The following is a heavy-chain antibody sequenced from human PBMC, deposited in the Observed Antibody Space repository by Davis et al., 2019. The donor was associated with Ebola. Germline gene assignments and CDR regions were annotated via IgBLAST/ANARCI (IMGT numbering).Heavy chain of an antibody. J-gene: IGHJ4*02. V-gene: IGHV1-2*04. Sequence: ASVKVSCKASGYTFISYHMHWVRQAPGQGLEWVGCIYPKTGATTYVQRFQGWVTLTSDTSTNTAYMELSRLTSDDTAVYYCTRETWHFGSWGQGTLVTVSS. CDR2: IYPKTGAT. CDR1: GYTFISYH. CDR3: TRETWHFGS.